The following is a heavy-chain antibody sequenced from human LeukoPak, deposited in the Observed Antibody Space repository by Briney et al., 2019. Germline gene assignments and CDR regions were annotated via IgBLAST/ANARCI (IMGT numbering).Heavy chain of an antibody. J-gene: IGHJ3*02. CDR2: ISAYNGNT. D-gene: IGHD3-3*01. Sequence: ASVKVSCKASGYTFTSYGISWVRQAPGQGLEWMGWISAYNGNTNYAQKLQGRVTMTTDTPTSTAYMELRSLRSDDTAVYYCARDYDFWSGYFPRDAFDIWGQGTMVTVSS. CDR3: ARDYDFWSGYFPRDAFDI. CDR1: GYTFTSYG. V-gene: IGHV1-18*01.